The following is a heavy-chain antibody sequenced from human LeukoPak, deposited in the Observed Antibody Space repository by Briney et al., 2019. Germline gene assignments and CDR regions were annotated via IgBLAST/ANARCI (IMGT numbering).Heavy chain of an antibody. D-gene: IGHD1-26*01. J-gene: IGHJ5*02. CDR2: IYTSGST. Sequence: SETLSLTCTVSGGSISSYYWSWIRQPAGKGLEWIGRIYTSGSTNYNPSLKSRVTMSVDTSKNQFSLKLSSVTAADTAVYYCARSSGSSTHSNWFDPWGQGTLVTVSS. CDR3: ARSSGSSTHSNWFDP. V-gene: IGHV4-4*07. CDR1: GGSISSYY.